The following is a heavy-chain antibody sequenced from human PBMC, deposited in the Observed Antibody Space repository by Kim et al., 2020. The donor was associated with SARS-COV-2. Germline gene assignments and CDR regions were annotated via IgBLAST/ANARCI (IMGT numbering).Heavy chain of an antibody. D-gene: IGHD3-10*01. CDR3: AKHLGSGNHYNWFDP. V-gene: IGHV4-31*02. J-gene: IGHJ5*02. Sequence: PSLKGRVTISVDTSKNQFSLRLNSGTAADTAVYYCAKHLGSGNHYNWFDPWGQGILVTVSS.